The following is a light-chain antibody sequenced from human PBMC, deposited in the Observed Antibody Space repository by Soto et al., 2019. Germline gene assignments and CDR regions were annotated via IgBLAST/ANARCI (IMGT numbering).Light chain of an antibody. J-gene: IGLJ2*01. Sequence: QSVLPQPRSVSGSPGQSVTISCTGTSSDVGGYNYVSWYQQHPGKAPKLMIYDVSKRPSGVPDRFSGSKSGNTASLTISGLQAEDEADYYCCSYAGSYTLVFGGGTKVTVL. CDR2: DVS. V-gene: IGLV2-11*01. CDR1: SSDVGGYNY. CDR3: CSYAGSYTLV.